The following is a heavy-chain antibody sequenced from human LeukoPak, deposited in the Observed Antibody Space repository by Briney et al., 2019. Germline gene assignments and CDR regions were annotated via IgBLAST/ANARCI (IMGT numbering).Heavy chain of an antibody. Sequence: SETLSLTCTVSGGSISSGGYCWSWIRQHPGKGLEWIGYVYYSGSTYYNPSLKSRVTISVDTSKNQFSLKLSSVTAADTAVYYCARGGYGRKPKRIFDYWGQGTLVTVSS. CDR1: GGSISSGGYC. D-gene: IGHD6-13*01. V-gene: IGHV4-31*03. CDR3: ARGGYGRKPKRIFDY. J-gene: IGHJ4*02. CDR2: VYYSGST.